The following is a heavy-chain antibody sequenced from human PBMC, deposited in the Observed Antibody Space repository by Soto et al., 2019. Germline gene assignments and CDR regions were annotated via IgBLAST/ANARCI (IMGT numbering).Heavy chain of an antibody. CDR2: MSWNSGTI. Sequence: EVQLVESGGGLVQPGRSLRLSCAASGFIFDDYAMHWVRQAPGKGLEWVSGMSWNSGTIAYADSVKGRFTVSRDNAKNSLYLQMNSLRADDTAVYYCAKDIRRGFSSAWGDWGQGARVTVSS. CDR3: AKDIRRGFSSAWGD. J-gene: IGHJ4*02. CDR1: GFIFDDYA. D-gene: IGHD6-19*01. V-gene: IGHV3-9*01.